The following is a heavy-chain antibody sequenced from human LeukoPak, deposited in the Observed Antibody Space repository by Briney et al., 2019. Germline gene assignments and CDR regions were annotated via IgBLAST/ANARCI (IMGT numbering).Heavy chain of an antibody. CDR2: IRYDGSNK. V-gene: IGHV3-30*02. D-gene: IGHD2-2*03. J-gene: IGHJ4*02. Sequence: GGSLRLSCAASGFTFSSYAMHWVRQAPGKGLEWVAFIRYDGSNKYYADSVKGRFTISRDNSKNTLYLQMNSLRAEDTAVYYCAKDPLDIVVVPAATRFDYWGQGTLVTVSS. CDR1: GFTFSSYA. CDR3: AKDPLDIVVVPAATRFDY.